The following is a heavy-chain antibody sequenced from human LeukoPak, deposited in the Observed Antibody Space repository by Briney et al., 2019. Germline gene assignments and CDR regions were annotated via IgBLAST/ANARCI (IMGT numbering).Heavy chain of an antibody. Sequence: GASVQVSCKASGYTFTSYGISWVRQAPGQGLEWMGWISAYNRNTNYAQKLQGRVTMTTDTSTSTAYMELRSLRSDDTAVYYCARDLRVVGATSRFDYWGQGTLVTVSS. D-gene: IGHD1-26*01. CDR3: ARDLRVVGATSRFDY. V-gene: IGHV1-18*01. J-gene: IGHJ4*02. CDR1: GYTFTSYG. CDR2: ISAYNRNT.